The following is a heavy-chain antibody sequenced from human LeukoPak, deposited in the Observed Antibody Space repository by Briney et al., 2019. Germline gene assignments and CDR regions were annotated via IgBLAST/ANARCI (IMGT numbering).Heavy chain of an antibody. D-gene: IGHD2-15*01. J-gene: IGHJ4*02. V-gene: IGHV3-30*02. CDR1: GFTFSSYG. CDR2: IRYDGSNK. CDR3: AHYSPRNFDY. Sequence: QPGGSLRLSCAASGFTFSSYGMHWVRQAPGKGLEWVAFIRYDGSNKYYADSVKGRFTISRDNSKNTLYLQMNSLRAEDTAVYYCAHYSPRNFDYWGQGTLVTVSS.